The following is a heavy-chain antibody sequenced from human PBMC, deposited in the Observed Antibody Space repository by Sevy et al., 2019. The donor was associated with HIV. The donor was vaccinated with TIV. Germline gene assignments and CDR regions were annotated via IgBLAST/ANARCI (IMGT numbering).Heavy chain of an antibody. D-gene: IGHD2-2*01. CDR3: ARHCGSTSCSHAFDI. Sequence: SETLSLTCAVYGGSFSGYYWSWIRQTPGKGLEWIGEINHSGSTNYNPSLKSRVTISVDTSKNQFSLKLSSVTAADTAVYYCARHCGSTSCSHAFDIWGQGTMVTVSS. CDR2: INHSGST. J-gene: IGHJ3*02. CDR1: GGSFSGYY. V-gene: IGHV4-34*01.